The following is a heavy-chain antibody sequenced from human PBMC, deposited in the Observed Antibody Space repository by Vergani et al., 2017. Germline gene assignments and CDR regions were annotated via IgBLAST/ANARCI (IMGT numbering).Heavy chain of an antibody. V-gene: IGHV4-39*01. CDR1: GDSISQSSYS. D-gene: IGHD3-9*01. Sequence: QLQLQESGPGLVKPSETLSLTCTVSGDSISQSSYSWGWIRQPPGKGLEWIGSIYYSGSTSYNPSLKSRVTISVDTSKNQFSLKLRSVTAADTAVYYCAGVVSYFDILTGYYKGPRYYFDYWGQGTLVTVSS. J-gene: IGHJ4*02. CDR2: IYYSGST. CDR3: AGVVSYFDILTGYYKGPRYYFDY.